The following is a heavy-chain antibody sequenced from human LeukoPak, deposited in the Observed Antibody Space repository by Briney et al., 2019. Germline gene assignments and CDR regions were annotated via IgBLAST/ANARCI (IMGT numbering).Heavy chain of an antibody. D-gene: IGHD3-22*01. CDR2: ISSSSSYI. CDR1: GFTFSSYS. J-gene: IGHJ4*02. CDR3: ARDLRSSGYYAFDY. V-gene: IGHV3-21*01. Sequence: GSLRLSCAASGFTFSSYSMNWVRQAPGKGLEWVSCISSSSSYIYYADSVKGRFTTSRDNAKNSLYLQMNSLRAENTVVYYCARDLRSSGYYAFDYWGQGTLVTVSS.